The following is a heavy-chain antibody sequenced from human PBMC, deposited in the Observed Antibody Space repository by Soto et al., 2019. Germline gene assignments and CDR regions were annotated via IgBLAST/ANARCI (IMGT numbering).Heavy chain of an antibody. CDR1: GESISSSSYY. V-gene: IGHV4-39*01. CDR3: ARKRTTVVTQDYFEQ. CDR2: IYYSGRT. J-gene: IGHJ4*02. D-gene: IGHD2-21*02. Sequence: SETLSLTCIVSGESISSSSYYWGWIRQPPGKGLEWIGSIYYSGRTYYNPSFKSRVTIAIDTSKNQFSLKLSSVTATDTAVYYCARKRTTVVTQDYFEQWGEGSLVTF.